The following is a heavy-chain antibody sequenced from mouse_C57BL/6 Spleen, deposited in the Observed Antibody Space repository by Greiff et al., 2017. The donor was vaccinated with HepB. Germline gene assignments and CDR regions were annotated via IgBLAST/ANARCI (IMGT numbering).Heavy chain of an antibody. CDR1: GFNIKDYY. V-gene: IGHV14-2*01. D-gene: IGHD1-1*01. Sequence: VQLKESGAELVKPGASVKLSCTASGFNIKDYYMHWVKQRTEQGLEWIGRIDPEDGETKYAPKFQGKATIPADTSSNTAYLQLSSLTSEDTAVYYCARSLVASPNYFDYWGQGTTLTVSS. CDR2: IDPEDGET. J-gene: IGHJ2*01. CDR3: ARSLVASPNYFDY.